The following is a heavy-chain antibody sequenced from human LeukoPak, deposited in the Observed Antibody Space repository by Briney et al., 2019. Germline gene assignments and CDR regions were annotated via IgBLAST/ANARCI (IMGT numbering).Heavy chain of an antibody. CDR2: ISYDGSNK. CDR1: GFTFSSYG. J-gene: IGHJ6*02. CDR3: AKEGSRTTVTTAHKSEYYYYYYGVDV. V-gene: IGHV3-30*18. D-gene: IGHD4-17*01. Sequence: GGSLRLSCAASGFTFSSYGMHWVRQAPGKGLEWVAVISYDGSNKYYEDSVKGRLTISRDNSKNTLYQQMNSLRAEDTAVYYCAKEGSRTTVTTAHKSEYYYYYYGVDVWGQGTTVTVSS.